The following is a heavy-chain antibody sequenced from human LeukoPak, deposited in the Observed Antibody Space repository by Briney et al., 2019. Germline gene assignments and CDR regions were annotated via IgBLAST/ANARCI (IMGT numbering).Heavy chain of an antibody. V-gene: IGHV3-23*01. D-gene: IGHD3-3*01. CDR2: ISGSGGST. CDR3: AKDGSITIFGVVISPIDY. CDR1: GVTFSSYA. J-gene: IGHJ4*02. Sequence: GGSLRLSCAASGVTFSSYAMSGVREAPGKGVEWGSAISGSGGSTYYADSVQRLFTISRDNSNNTLYLQMNSLRAEDTAVYYCAKDGSITIFGVVISPIDYWGQGTLVTVSS.